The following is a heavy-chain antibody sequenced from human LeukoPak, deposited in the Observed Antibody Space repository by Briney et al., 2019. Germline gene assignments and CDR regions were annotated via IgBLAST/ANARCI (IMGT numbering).Heavy chain of an antibody. CDR2: INPNSGGT. J-gene: IGHJ4*02. D-gene: IGHD1-26*01. CDR3: ARDKSGSYSPPAY. CDR1: GYTFTGYY. V-gene: IGHV1-2*06. Sequence: AAVKVSCKASGYTFTGYYVHWVRQAPGQGLEWMGRINPNSGGTNYAQKFQGRVTMTRDTSISTTYMDLSSLISDDTAVYYCARDKSGSYSPPAYWGQGTLVTVSS.